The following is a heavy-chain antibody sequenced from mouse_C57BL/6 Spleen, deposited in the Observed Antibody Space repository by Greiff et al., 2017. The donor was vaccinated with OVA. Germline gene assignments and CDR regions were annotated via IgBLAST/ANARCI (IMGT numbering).Heavy chain of an antibody. J-gene: IGHJ4*01. CDR3: ARDGDGGYDYPRCAMDY. D-gene: IGHD2-4*01. CDR2: IDPSDSYT. Sequence: QVQLQQPGAELVMPGASVKLSCKASGYTFTSYWMHWVKQRPGQGLEWIGEIDPSDSYTNYNQKFKGKSTLTVDKSSSTAYMELSSLTSEDSAVLYCARDGDGGYDYPRCAMDYWGQGTSVTVSA. CDR1: GYTFTSYW. V-gene: IGHV1-69*01.